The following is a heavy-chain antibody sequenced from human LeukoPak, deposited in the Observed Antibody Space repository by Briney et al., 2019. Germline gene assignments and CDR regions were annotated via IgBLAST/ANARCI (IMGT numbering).Heavy chain of an antibody. CDR1: GYRFSTYS. D-gene: IGHD1-26*01. Sequence: GETLKISCKGSGYRFSTYSIGWVRQMPGKGLEWMGIIYPGDSDTRYSPSFRGQVTISADKSINTAYLQWTSVKASDTAMYYCATPEGGWGQGTLVTVSS. J-gene: IGHJ4*02. V-gene: IGHV5-51*01. CDR2: IYPGDSDT. CDR3: ATPEGG.